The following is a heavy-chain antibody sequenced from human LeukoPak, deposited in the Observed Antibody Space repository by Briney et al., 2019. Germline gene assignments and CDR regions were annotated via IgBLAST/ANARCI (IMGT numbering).Heavy chain of an antibody. V-gene: IGHV4-34*01. CDR2: INHSGST. CDR1: GGSFSGYY. J-gene: IGHJ4*02. Sequence: SETLSLTCAVYGGSFSGYYWSWIRQPPGKGLEWIGEINHSGSTNYNPSLKSRVTISVDTSKNQFSLKLSSVTAADTAVYYCARGGTFYDYVWGSPRPFDYWGQGTLVTVSS. D-gene: IGHD3-16*01. CDR3: ARGGTFYDYVWGSPRPFDY.